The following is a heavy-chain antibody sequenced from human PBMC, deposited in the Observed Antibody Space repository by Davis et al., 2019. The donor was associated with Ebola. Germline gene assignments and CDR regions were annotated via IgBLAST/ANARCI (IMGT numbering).Heavy chain of an antibody. Sequence: PGGSLRLSCAASGFTFSTYSMSWVRQAPGKGLEWVSSISSDSDYIYNADSAKGRFTISRDNAKNSLYLQMNSLRAEDTAVYYCVRGTSLVDYWGQGTVVSVSS. CDR1: GFTFSTYS. D-gene: IGHD1/OR15-1a*01. CDR3: VRGTSLVDY. V-gene: IGHV3-21*01. CDR2: ISSDSDYI. J-gene: IGHJ4*01.